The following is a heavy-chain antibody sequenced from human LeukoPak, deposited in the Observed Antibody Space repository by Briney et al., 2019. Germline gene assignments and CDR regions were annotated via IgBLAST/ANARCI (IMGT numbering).Heavy chain of an antibody. D-gene: IGHD2-15*01. V-gene: IGHV3-21*01. Sequence: GXSLRXSCAASGFTFSSYSMNWVRQAPGRGLEWVSSISSSSSYIYYTDSVKGRFTISRDNAKNSLYLQMNGLRDEDTAVYYCAXDHQEYCSGGSCTYFDYWGQGTLVTVSS. CDR1: GFTFSSYS. CDR3: AXDHQEYCSGGSCTYFDY. J-gene: IGHJ4*02. CDR2: ISSSSSYI.